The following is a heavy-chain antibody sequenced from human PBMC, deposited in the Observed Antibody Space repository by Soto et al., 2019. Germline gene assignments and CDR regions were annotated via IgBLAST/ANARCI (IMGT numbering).Heavy chain of an antibody. J-gene: IGHJ4*02. V-gene: IGHV4-34*01. CDR2: INHSGST. CDR3: ARGDGGYSGYGYFDY. D-gene: IGHD5-12*01. Sequence: SETLSLTCAVYGGSFSGYYWSWIRQPPGKGLEWIGEINHSGSTNYNPSLKSRVTISVDTSKNQFSLKLSSVTAADTAVYYCARGDGGYSGYGYFDYWGQGTLVTVSS. CDR1: GGSFSGYY.